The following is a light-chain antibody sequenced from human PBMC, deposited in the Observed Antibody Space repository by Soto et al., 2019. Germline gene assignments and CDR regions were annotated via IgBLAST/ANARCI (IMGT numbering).Light chain of an antibody. CDR2: TTS. Sequence: DIEMTQSPSSLSASVGDRVSITCRASHPINKWLAWYQQKPNQAPRSLIYTTSIRQSGVPSRFSGSGSGTDFTLTITSLQPEDFATYLCQQYAKYPLTFGQGTRLDI. CDR3: QQYAKYPLT. CDR1: HPINKW. J-gene: IGKJ5*01. V-gene: IGKV1D-16*01.